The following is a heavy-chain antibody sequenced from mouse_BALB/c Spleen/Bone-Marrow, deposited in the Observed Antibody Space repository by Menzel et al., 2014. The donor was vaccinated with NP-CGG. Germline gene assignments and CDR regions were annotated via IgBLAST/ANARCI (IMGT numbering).Heavy chain of an antibody. CDR2: ISSGGGST. CDR1: GFAFSSYD. Sequence: DVHLVESGGGLVKPGGSLKLSCAASGFAFSSYDMSWVRQTPAKRLEWVAYISSGGGSTYYPDTVKGRITISRDTAKNTLCLQMSRLKTEDTAMYYCTRLATVVAPYAMDYWGQGTSVTVSS. CDR3: TRLATVVAPYAMDY. D-gene: IGHD1-1*01. J-gene: IGHJ4*01. V-gene: IGHV5-12-1*01.